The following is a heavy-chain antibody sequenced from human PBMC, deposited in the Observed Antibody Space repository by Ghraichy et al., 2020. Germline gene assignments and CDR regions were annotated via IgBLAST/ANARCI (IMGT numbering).Heavy chain of an antibody. J-gene: IGHJ3*02. CDR3: ARDLYDKSGYYFAAFEI. CDR2: IDPRGTS. CDR1: GDSISNFQ. D-gene: IGHD3-22*01. Sequence: SETLSLTCSVSGDSISNFQWTWIRQSAGKGLEWIGRIDPRGTSIYNPSLKSRVTMSVDTSMNQFSLTLTSVTAADTAVYYCARDLYDKSGYYFAAFEIWGQGTLVTVSS. V-gene: IGHV4-4*07.